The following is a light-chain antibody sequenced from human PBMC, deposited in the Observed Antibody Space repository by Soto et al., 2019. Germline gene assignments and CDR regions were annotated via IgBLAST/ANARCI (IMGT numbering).Light chain of an antibody. J-gene: IGKJ4*01. Sequence: EIVLTQSPGTLSLSPGERATLSCRASQSVSSSYLAWYQQKPGQAPRLLIYGASSRATGIPDRFSGSGSGTDFTLTISRLEPEDFVVDYCQQYGSSPRLTFGGGTKVEIK. CDR2: GAS. V-gene: IGKV3-20*01. CDR3: QQYGSSPRLT. CDR1: QSVSSSY.